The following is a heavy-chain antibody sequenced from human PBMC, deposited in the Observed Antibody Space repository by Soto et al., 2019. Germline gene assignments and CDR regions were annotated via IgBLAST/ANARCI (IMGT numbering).Heavy chain of an antibody. CDR1: GYTFTGYY. Sequence: GASVKVSCKASGYTFTGYYMHWVRQAPGQGLEWMGWINPNSGGTNYAQRFQGWVTMTRDTSISTAYMELSRLRSDDTAVYYCARNRLLYDSSGTLPNPYYYYGMDVWGQGTTVTVSS. CDR3: ARNRLLYDSSGTLPNPYYYYGMDV. V-gene: IGHV1-2*04. D-gene: IGHD3-22*01. J-gene: IGHJ6*02. CDR2: INPNSGGT.